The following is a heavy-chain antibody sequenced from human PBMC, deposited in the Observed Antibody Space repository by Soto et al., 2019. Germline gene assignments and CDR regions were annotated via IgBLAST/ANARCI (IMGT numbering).Heavy chain of an antibody. Sequence: GGSLRLSCAASGFTFSSYAMHWVRQAPGKGLEWVAVISYDGSNKYYADSVKGRFTISRDNSKNTLYLQMNSLRAEDTAVYYCARVTGYSSYYYYYGMDVWGQGTTVTVSS. J-gene: IGHJ6*02. D-gene: IGHD4-4*01. CDR3: ARVTGYSSYYYYYGMDV. CDR2: ISYDGSNK. CDR1: GFTFSSYA. V-gene: IGHV3-30-3*01.